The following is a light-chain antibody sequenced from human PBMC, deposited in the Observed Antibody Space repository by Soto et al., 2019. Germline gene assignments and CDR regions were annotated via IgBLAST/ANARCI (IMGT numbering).Light chain of an antibody. Sequence: QSVLTQPPSASGTPGQRVTISCSGSSSNIGSNTVNCYQQLPGTAPKLLIYSNNQRPSGVPDRFSGSKSGTSASLAISGLQSEDETDYYCAAWDASLNGVIFGGGTKLTVL. J-gene: IGLJ2*01. CDR3: AAWDASLNGVI. CDR1: SSNIGSNT. CDR2: SNN. V-gene: IGLV1-44*01.